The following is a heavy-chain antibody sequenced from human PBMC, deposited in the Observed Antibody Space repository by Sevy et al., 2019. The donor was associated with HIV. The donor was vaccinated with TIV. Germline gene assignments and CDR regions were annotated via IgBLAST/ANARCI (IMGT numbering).Heavy chain of an antibody. D-gene: IGHD2-21*01. CDR3: ARDLWIRDYYYMDV. V-gene: IGHV4-4*07. J-gene: IGHJ6*03. Sequence: SETLSLTCTVSGGSISSYYWSWIRQPAGKGLEWIGRIYTSGSTNYNPSLKSRVTMSVDTSKNQFSLKLSPVTAADTAVYYCARDLWIRDYYYMDVWGKGTTVTVSS. CDR1: GGSISSYY. CDR2: IYTSGST.